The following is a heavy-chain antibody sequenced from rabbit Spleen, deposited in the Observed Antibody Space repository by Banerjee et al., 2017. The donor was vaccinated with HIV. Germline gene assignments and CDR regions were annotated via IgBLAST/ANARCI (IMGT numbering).Heavy chain of an antibody. V-gene: IGHV1S45*01. CDR3: ARDLVGVIGWNFYL. CDR1: GFSFSDRDV. CDR2: INASTGKP. Sequence: QEHLKETGGGLVQPEGSLTLTCKASGFSFSDRDVMCWVRQAPGKGLQWIACINASTGKPVYATWASGRFTISRTSSTTVTLHMTSLTAADRATYFCARDLVGVIGWNFYLWGPGTLVTVS. J-gene: IGHJ4*01. D-gene: IGHD2-1*01.